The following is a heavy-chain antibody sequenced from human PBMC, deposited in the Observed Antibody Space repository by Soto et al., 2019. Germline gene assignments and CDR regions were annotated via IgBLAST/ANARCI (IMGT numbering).Heavy chain of an antibody. CDR3: YLWTSGWFDP. J-gene: IGHJ5*02. Sequence: QVQLVQSGAEVKKPGSSVKVSCKASGGTFSSYTISWVRQAPGQGLEWMGRIIPILGIANYAQKFQGRVTITADKSTSTAYMELSSLSSEDTVVYYCYLWTSGWFDPWGQGTLVTVSS. D-gene: IGHD1-1*01. CDR2: IIPILGIA. V-gene: IGHV1-69*02. CDR1: GGTFSSYT.